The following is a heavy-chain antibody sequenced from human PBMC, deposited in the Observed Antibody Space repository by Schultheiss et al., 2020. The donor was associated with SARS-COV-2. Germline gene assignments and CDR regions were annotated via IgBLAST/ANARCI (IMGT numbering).Heavy chain of an antibody. CDR2: IYYSGST. D-gene: IGHD3-10*01. V-gene: IGHV4-31*03. CDR3: ARDLPYGSGSYYDYYYGMDV. J-gene: IGHJ6*02. Sequence: SETLSLTCTVSGGSISSSSYYWSWIRQHPGKGLEWIGYIYYSGSTYYNPSLKSRVTISVDTSKNQFSLKLSSVTAADTAVYYCARDLPYGSGSYYDYYYGMDVWGQGTTVTVSS. CDR1: GGSISSSSYY.